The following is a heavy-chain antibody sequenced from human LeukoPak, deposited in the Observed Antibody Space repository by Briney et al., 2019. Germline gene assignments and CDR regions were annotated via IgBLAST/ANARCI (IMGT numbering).Heavy chain of an antibody. CDR1: GYTLTELP. D-gene: IGHD2/OR15-2a*01. V-gene: IGHV1-24*01. J-gene: IGHJ6*02. Sequence: ASVRVSCEVYGYTLTELPMHWVRQAPGKGLEWVGGFYPEDGETIYAQRFQGRVTMTDDTSTETAYMELSSLRSDDTAVYNCSTLRESDVWGQGTTVTVSS. CDR3: STLRESDV. CDR2: FYPEDGET.